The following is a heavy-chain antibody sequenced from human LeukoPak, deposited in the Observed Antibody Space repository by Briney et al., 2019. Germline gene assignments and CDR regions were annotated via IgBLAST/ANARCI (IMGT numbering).Heavy chain of an antibody. CDR3: AGLGSTVKGRIDP. CDR2: ISTDSGDT. Sequence: ASVNVSCKGSGYPFTGYHVHWVRQAPGQGLEWIGRISTDSGDTNGAQKFQGRVTMTRDTSISTAYMEFSGLTSDDSAVYYCAGLGSTVKGRIDPWGQGTPVTVS. J-gene: IGHJ5*02. CDR1: GYPFTGYH. D-gene: IGHD5/OR15-5a*01. V-gene: IGHV1-2*02.